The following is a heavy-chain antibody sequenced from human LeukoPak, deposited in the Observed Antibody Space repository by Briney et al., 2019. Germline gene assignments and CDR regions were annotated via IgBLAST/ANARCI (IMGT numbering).Heavy chain of an antibody. Sequence: SETLSLTCTVSGGSISSYYWSWIRQPPGKGLEWIGYIYYSGCTNYNPSLKSRVTISVDTSKNQFSLKLSSVTAADTAVYYCARGGLRYFDWSHWGQGTLVTVSS. CDR3: ARGGLRYFDWSH. CDR1: GGSISSYY. V-gene: IGHV4-59*01. J-gene: IGHJ4*02. CDR2: IYYSGCT. D-gene: IGHD3-9*01.